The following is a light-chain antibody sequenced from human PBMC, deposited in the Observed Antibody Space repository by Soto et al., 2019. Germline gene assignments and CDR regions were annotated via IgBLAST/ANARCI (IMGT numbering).Light chain of an antibody. CDR1: QSISSY. J-gene: IGKJ4*01. CDR3: QQRDSTPQA. CDR2: AAS. V-gene: IGKV1-39*01. Sequence: DIQMTQSPSSLSASVGDRVTITCRASQSISSYLNWYQQKPGKAPKLLIYAASSFQSGVPSRFSGSASWTDFTLTISSLQPEDFATDYCQQRDSTPQAFGGGTKVEIK.